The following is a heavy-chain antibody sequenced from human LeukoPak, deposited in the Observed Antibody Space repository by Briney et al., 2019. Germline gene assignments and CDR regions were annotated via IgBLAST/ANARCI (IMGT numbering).Heavy chain of an antibody. Sequence: ASVKVSCKASGYTFTGYYMHWVRQAPGQGLEWVGGINPNSGGTNYAQKFQGRVTMTRDTSISTAYMELSRLRSDDTAVYYCARSLRITMVRGAPTSAFDIWGQGTMVTVSS. CDR2: INPNSGGT. CDR1: GYTFTGYY. V-gene: IGHV1-2*02. J-gene: IGHJ3*02. D-gene: IGHD3-10*01. CDR3: ARSLRITMVRGAPTSAFDI.